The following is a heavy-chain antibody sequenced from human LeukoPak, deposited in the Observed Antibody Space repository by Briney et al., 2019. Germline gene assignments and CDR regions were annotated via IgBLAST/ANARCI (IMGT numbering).Heavy chain of an antibody. V-gene: IGHV3-23*01. CDR2: ITPSADTT. CDR3: AKDVVVADFDY. D-gene: IGHD2-15*01. CDR1: GFTFSTYV. J-gene: IGHJ4*02. Sequence: GGSLRLSCAASGFTFSTYVMSWVRQAPGKGLEWVSSITPSADTTYHADSVKGRFTMSRDNSKNTLYLQMNSLRAEDTAVYYCAKDVVVADFDYWGQGTLVTVSS.